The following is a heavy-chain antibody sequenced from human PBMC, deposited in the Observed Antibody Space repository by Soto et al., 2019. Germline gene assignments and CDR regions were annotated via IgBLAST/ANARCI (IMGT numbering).Heavy chain of an antibody. CDR3: AKQTLSRHPGPHFDY. CDR1: GFTFSSYA. CDR2: ISGSGGST. V-gene: IGHV3-23*01. J-gene: IGHJ4*02. Sequence: EVQLLESGGGLVQPGGSLRLSCAASGFTFSSYAMSWVRQAPGKGLEWVSAISGSGGSTYYADSVKGRFTISRDNSKNTLDLQMNSLGADDTAVYYCAKQTLSRHPGPHFDYWCQGTLVTVSS.